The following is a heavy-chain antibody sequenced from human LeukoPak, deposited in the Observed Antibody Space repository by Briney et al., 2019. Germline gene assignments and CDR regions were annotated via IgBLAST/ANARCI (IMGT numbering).Heavy chain of an antibody. Sequence: SETLSLTCTVSGGSVSSGSYYWSWIRQPPGKGLEWIGYIYYGGSTNYNPSLKSRVTISVDTSKNQFSLKLSSVTAADTAVYYCAREGGYCSSTSCYAGWFDPWGQGTLVTVSS. V-gene: IGHV4-61*01. CDR2: IYYGGST. CDR3: AREGGYCSSTSCYAGWFDP. CDR1: GGSVSSGSYY. D-gene: IGHD2-2*01. J-gene: IGHJ5*02.